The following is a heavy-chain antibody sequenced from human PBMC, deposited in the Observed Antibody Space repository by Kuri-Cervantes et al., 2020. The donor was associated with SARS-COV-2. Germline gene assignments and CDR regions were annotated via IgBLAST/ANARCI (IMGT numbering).Heavy chain of an antibody. J-gene: IGHJ4*02. CDR3: AREYDFWRTFDY. CDR2: ISYDGSNK. CDR1: GFTFSSYG. D-gene: IGHD3-3*01. V-gene: IGHV3-30*03. Sequence: GESLKISCAASGFTFSSYGMHWVRQAPGKGLEWVAVISYDGSNKYYADSVKGRFTISRDNSKNTLYLQMNSLRAEDTAVYYCAREYDFWRTFDYWGQGTLVTVSS.